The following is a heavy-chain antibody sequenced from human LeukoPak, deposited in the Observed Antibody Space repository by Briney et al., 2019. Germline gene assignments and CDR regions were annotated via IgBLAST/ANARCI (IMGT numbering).Heavy chain of an antibody. CDR2: ICDGGTT. CDR1: GFTVSSNY. J-gene: IGHJ4*02. CDR3: AREGYSSGWSFDY. D-gene: IGHD6-19*01. V-gene: IGHV3-66*02. Sequence: PGGSLRLSCAASGFTVSSNYMSWVRQAPGKGLEWVSVICDGGTTYYAASVKGRFTISRDNSRNTLYLQMKSLRAEDTAMYYCAREGYSSGWSFDYWGQGTLVTVSS.